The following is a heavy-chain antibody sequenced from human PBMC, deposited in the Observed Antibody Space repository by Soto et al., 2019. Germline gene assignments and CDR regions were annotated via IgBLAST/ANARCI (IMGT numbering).Heavy chain of an antibody. CDR2: ISGSGGST. CDR3: ARRGPGTYFDY. Sequence: EVQLLESGVGLVQPGGSLRLFCAASGFTFSSYAMRWVRQAPGKGLEWVSAISGSGGSTYYADSVKGRFTISRDNSKNTLYLQMNSLRAVDTAVYYCARRGPGTYFDYWGQGTLVTVSS. J-gene: IGHJ4*02. CDR1: GFTFSSYA. V-gene: IGHV3-23*01. D-gene: IGHD6-13*01.